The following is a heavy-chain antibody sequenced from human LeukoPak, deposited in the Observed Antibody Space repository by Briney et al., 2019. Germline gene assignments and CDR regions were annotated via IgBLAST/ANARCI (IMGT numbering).Heavy chain of an antibody. J-gene: IGHJ4*02. D-gene: IGHD3-10*01. CDR1: GFTFRTSW. CDR2: INQDGSEK. CDR3: ARGHYGRDY. V-gene: IGHV3-7*01. Sequence: GGSLRLSCAASGFTFRTSWMTWVRQAPGKGLEWVAHINQDGSEKYYVDSVQGRFTISRDNAKDSLYLQINSLRVDDTAVYCCARGHYGRDYWGQGTLVTVSS.